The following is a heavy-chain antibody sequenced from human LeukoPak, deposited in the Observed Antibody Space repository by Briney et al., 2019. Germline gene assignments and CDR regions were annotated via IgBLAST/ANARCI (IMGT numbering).Heavy chain of an antibody. CDR3: ARVLLEREAR. J-gene: IGHJ4*02. V-gene: IGHV3-74*01. CDR1: GFTLTSYW. CDR2: INSDGSST. Sequence: QAGGSLRLSCVASGFTLTSYWMHWVRQAPGKGLVWVSRINSDGSSTSCADSVRGRFTISRDNAKNTLYLQMNSLRVEDTAVYYCARVLLEREARWGQGTLVSVSS. D-gene: IGHD1-1*01.